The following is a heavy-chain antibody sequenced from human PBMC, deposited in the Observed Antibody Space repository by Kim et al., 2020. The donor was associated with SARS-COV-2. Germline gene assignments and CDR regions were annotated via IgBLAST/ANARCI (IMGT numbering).Heavy chain of an antibody. Sequence: GGSLRLSCAASGFTFSSYAMHWVRQAPGKGLEWVAVISYDGSNKYYADSVKGRFTISRDNSKNTLYLQMNSLRAEDTAVYYCARSARLTGYSSGWSGDF. CDR2: ISYDGSNK. J-gene: IGHJ4*01. CDR1: GFTFSSYA. D-gene: IGHD6-19*01. V-gene: IGHV3-30*04. CDR3: ARSARLTGYSSGWSGDF.